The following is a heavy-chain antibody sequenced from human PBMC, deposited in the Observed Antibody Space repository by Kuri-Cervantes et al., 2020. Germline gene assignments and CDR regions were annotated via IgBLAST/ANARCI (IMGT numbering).Heavy chain of an antibody. CDR2: ISNSVDNT. CDR1: GFTFSTYA. CDR3: ARSPNDYGDYYYYYGMDV. Sequence: GESLKISCAASGFTFSTYAMTWVRQAPGKGLEWVSAISNSVDNTYYADSVKGRFTISRDNSKNTLYLHMNSLRAEDTAVYYCARSPNDYGDYYYYYGMDVWGQGTTVTVSS. J-gene: IGHJ6*02. D-gene: IGHD4-17*01. V-gene: IGHV3-23*01.